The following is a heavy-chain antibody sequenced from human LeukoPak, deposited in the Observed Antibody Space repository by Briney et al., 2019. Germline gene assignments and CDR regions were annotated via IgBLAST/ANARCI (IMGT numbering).Heavy chain of an antibody. CDR1: GFTFNRDW. Sequence: PGGSLRLSCAASGFTFNRDWTAWVRQAPGKGLEWVANIKEDGSEKNYVDSVKGRFTISRDNAVNSVYLQMNDLRAEDTGVYYCARVRAPDAFDIWGQGTMVTVSS. J-gene: IGHJ3*02. CDR3: ARVRAPDAFDI. V-gene: IGHV3-7*01. CDR2: IKEDGSEK.